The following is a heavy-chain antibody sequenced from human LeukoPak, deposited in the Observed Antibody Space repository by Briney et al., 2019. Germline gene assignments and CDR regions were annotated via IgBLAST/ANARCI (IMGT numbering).Heavy chain of an antibody. CDR2: IKQDGSEK. V-gene: IGHV3-7*01. CDR3: AREGGWYGNWFDP. Sequence: GSLRLSCAASGFTFSSYCMSWVRQAPGKGLEWVANIKQDGSEKYYVDSVKGRFTISRDNAKNSLYLQMNSLRAEDTAVYYCAREGGWYGNWFDPWGQGTLVSVSS. J-gene: IGHJ5*02. D-gene: IGHD6-19*01. CDR1: GFTFSSYC.